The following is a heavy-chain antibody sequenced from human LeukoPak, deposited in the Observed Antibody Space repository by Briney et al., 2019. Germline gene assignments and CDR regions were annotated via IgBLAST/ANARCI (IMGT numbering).Heavy chain of an antibody. V-gene: IGHV4-30-2*01. CDR2: IYHSGST. CDR1: GGSISSGGYS. J-gene: IGHJ4*02. CDR3: ASSRMHFDY. Sequence: SQTLSLTCAVSGGSISSGGYSWSWIRQAPGKGLEWIGYIYHSGSTYYNPSLKSRVTMPVDKSKNQFSLKLSSVTAADTAVYYCASSRMHFDYWGQGTLVTVSS.